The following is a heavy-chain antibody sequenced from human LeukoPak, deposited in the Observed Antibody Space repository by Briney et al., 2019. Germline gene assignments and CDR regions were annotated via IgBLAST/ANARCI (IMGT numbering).Heavy chain of an antibody. CDR2: IRRDGSET. CDR1: GFTFSDYG. D-gene: IGHD3-22*01. J-gene: IGHJ3*02. Sequence: GGSLRLSCAASGFTFSDYGIHWVRRAPGKGLEWVANIRRDGSETHYVDSVMGRFTISRDNAKNSLYLQMNSLRAEDTAVYYCARDDTHYGSSGSFYDAFDIWGQGTMVTVSS. CDR3: ARDDTHYGSSGSFYDAFDI. V-gene: IGHV3-7*01.